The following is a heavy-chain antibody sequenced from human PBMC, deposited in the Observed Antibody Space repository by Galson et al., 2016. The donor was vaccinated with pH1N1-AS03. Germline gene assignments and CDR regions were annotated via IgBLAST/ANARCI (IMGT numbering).Heavy chain of an antibody. J-gene: IGHJ6*02. CDR3: ARVSAGLTGYYYAMDV. CDR2: INPSDGNT. Sequence: SVKVSCKASGYTFTSYYIHWVRQAPGQGREWMGIINPSDGNTNYAQRFQGRVTTTRDTSTSTVYMELSSRRSDDTAVYYCARVSAGLTGYYYAMDVWGQGTTVTVSS. D-gene: IGHD4/OR15-4a*01. CDR1: GYTFTSYY. V-gene: IGHV1-46*01.